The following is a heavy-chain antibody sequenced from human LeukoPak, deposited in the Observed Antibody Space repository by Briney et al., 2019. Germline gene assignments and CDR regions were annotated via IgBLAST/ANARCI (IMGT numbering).Heavy chain of an antibody. CDR1: GGSIGSSSYY. J-gene: IGHJ4*02. CDR3: ARPSSGYLPFDY. CDR2: IYYSGST. Sequence: SETLSLTCTVSGGSIGSSSYYWGWIRQPPGKGLEWIGSIYYSGSTYYNPSLKSRVTISVDTSKNQFSLKLSSVTAADTAVYYCARPSSGYLPFDYWGQGTLVTVSS. D-gene: IGHD3-22*01. V-gene: IGHV4-39*01.